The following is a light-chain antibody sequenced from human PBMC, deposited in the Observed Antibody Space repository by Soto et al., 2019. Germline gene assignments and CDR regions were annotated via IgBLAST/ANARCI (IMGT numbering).Light chain of an antibody. Sequence: DIVLTQSPCTLSLSPGDRATLSCRASQSVSSSYLAWYQQKPGQAPRLLIYGASTRATGIPDRFSGDGSVTHFTLTISRLEAEDFVMYYCQQYGSSPITFGQGTRLEIK. CDR3: QQYGSSPIT. J-gene: IGKJ5*01. V-gene: IGKV3-20*01. CDR2: GAS. CDR1: QSVSSSY.